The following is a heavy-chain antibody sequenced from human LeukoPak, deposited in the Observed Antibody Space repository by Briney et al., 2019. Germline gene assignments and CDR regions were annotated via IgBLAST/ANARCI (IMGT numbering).Heavy chain of an antibody. V-gene: IGHV4-4*09. D-gene: IGHD3-9*01. CDR1: GGSISSYY. J-gene: IGHJ5*02. CDR3: ARPNYDILTGYPSWFDP. Sequence: SETLSLTCTVSGGSISSYYWSWIRQPPGKGLEWIGYIYTSGSTNYNPSLKSRVTISVDTSKNQLSLKLSSVTAADTAVYYCARPNYDILTGYPSWFDPWGQGTLVTVSS. CDR2: IYTSGST.